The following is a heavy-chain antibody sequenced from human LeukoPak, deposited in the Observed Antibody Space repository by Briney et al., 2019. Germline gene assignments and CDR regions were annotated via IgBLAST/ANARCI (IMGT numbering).Heavy chain of an antibody. CDR1: GGSISSSSYY. CDR3: ARPYHEYSSSSPFDY. D-gene: IGHD6-6*01. CDR2: IYYSGST. V-gene: IGHV4-39*01. J-gene: IGHJ4*02. Sequence: SETLSLTCTVSGGSISSSSYYWVWIRQPPGKGLEWIGSIYYSGSTYYNPSLKSRVTISVDTSKNQFSLKLSSVTAADTAVYYCARPYHEYSSSSPFDYWGQGTLVTVSS.